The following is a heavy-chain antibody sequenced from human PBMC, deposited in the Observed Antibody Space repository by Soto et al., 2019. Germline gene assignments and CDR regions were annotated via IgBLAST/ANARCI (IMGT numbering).Heavy chain of an antibody. CDR3: ARISRYYDILTGPAASNWGFDP. D-gene: IGHD3-9*01. J-gene: IGHJ5*02. CDR1: GFSLSNARMG. V-gene: IGHV2-26*01. CDR2: IFSNDEK. Sequence: SGPTLVNPTETLTLTCTVSGFSLSNARMGVSWIRQPPGKALEWLAHIFSNDEKSYSTSLKSRLTISKDTSKSQVVLTMTNMDPVDTATYYCARISRYYDILTGPAASNWGFDPWGQGTLVTVSS.